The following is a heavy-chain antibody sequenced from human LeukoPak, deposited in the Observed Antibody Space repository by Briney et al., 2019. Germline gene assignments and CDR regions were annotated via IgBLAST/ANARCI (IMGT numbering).Heavy chain of an antibody. D-gene: IGHD6-19*01. CDR3: AKIERWLVHGFDL. Sequence: GGSLRLSCAASGFSFSSYAMNWVRQAPGKGLEWVASISGNGGSTYYADPVKGRFTISRDNSRNAVFLQMISPRDDDTAIYYCAKIERWLVHGFDLWGRGTLVTVSS. V-gene: IGHV3-23*01. J-gene: IGHJ2*01. CDR2: ISGNGGST. CDR1: GFSFSSYA.